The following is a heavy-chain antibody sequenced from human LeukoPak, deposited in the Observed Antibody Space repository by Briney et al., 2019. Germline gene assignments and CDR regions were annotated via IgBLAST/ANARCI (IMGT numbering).Heavy chain of an antibody. CDR2: IYYSGST. V-gene: IGHV4-59*01. Sequence: SETLSLTCTVSGGSINSYYWSWIRQPPGKGLEWIGHIYYSGSTNYNPSLKSRVTISVDTSKNQFSLKLSSVTAADTAVYYCARDESGTSAFDIWGQGTMVTVSS. CDR1: GGSINSYY. J-gene: IGHJ3*02. CDR3: ARDESGTSAFDI. D-gene: IGHD1-1*01.